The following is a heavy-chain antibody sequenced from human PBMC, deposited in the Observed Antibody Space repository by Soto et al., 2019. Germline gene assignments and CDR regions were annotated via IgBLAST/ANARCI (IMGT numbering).Heavy chain of an antibody. Sequence: EVHLVESGGGLAQPGGSLRLSCAASGFTFSGYWMSWVRQTPGKGLEWVANINLDGSEKYYMDSVMGRFTISRDNAENSLYLQMNSLRVEDTAVYYCARERTRNPYWGQGTLVTVSS. CDR3: ARERTRNPY. CDR2: INLDGSEK. V-gene: IGHV3-7*05. CDR1: GFTFSGYW. J-gene: IGHJ4*02.